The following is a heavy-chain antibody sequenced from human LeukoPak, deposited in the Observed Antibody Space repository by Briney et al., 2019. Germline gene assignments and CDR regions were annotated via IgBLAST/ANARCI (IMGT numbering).Heavy chain of an antibody. V-gene: IGHV3-21*01. CDR3: ARRAGYSSSWFDY. Sequence: GGSLRLSCAASGFTFSSYSMNWVRQAPGKGLEWVSSISSSSSYIYYADSVKGRFTISRDNAKNSLYLQMNSLRAEDTAVYYCARRAGYSSSWFDYWGRGTLVTVSS. CDR1: GFTFSSYS. J-gene: IGHJ5*01. CDR2: ISSSSSYI. D-gene: IGHD6-13*01.